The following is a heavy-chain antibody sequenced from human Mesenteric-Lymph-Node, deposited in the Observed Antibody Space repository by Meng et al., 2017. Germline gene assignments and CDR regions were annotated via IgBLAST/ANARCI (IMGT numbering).Heavy chain of an antibody. CDR1: GFTVSGNY. D-gene: IGHD6-13*01. CDR2: IYSAGYT. J-gene: IGHJ2*01. Sequence: EVQLVESGGGLVQPGGSLSPSWPASGFTVSGNYMSWVRQAPGKGLEWVSVIYSAGYTHYADSVKGRFTISRDTSKNTLYLQMNSLRAEDTAVYYCARVASSYSRPYWYFDLWGRGTLVTVSS. V-gene: IGHV3-66*01. CDR3: ARVASSYSRPYWYFDL.